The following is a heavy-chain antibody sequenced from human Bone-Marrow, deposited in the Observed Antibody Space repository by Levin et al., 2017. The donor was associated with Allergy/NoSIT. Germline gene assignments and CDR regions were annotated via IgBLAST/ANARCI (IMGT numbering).Heavy chain of an antibody. D-gene: IGHD5-12*01. Sequence: SETLSLTCTVSGGSISSYYWSWIRQPPGKGLEWIGYIYYSGSTNYNPSLKSRVTISVDTSKNQFSLKLSSVTAADTAVYYCAGSGYDRDFDYWGQGSLVTVSS. CDR1: GGSISSYY. CDR2: IYYSGST. CDR3: AGSGYDRDFDY. V-gene: IGHV4-59*08. J-gene: IGHJ4*02.